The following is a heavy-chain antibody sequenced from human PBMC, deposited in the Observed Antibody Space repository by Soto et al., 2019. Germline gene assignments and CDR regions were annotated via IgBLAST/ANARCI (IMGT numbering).Heavy chain of an antibody. D-gene: IGHD3-3*01. Sequence: PGGSLRLSCAASGFTFSSYGMHWVRQAPGKGLEWVAVISYDGSNKYYADSVKGRFTISRDNSKNTLYLQMNSLRAEDTAVYYCAKGEIWSGPLYYFGYWGQGTLVTVSS. J-gene: IGHJ4*02. CDR1: GFTFSSYG. CDR3: AKGEIWSGPLYYFGY. V-gene: IGHV3-30*18. CDR2: ISYDGSNK.